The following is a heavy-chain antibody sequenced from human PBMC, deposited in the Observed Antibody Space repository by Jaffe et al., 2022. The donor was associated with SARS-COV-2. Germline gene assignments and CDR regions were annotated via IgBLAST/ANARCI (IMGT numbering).Heavy chain of an antibody. CDR2: IYTSGST. D-gene: IGHD6-13*01. Sequence: QVQLQESGPGLVKPSQTLSLTCTVSGGSISSGSYYWSWIRQPAGKGLEWIGRIYTSGSTNYNPSLKSRVTISVDTSKNQFSLKLSSVTAADTAVYYCARGAEYSSSWAFDYWGQGTLVTVSS. CDR1: GGSISSGSYY. V-gene: IGHV4-61*02. CDR3: ARGAEYSSSWAFDY. J-gene: IGHJ4*02.